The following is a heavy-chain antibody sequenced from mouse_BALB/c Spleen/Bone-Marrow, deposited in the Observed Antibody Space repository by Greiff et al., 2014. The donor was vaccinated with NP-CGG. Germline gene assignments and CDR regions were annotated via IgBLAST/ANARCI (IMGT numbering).Heavy chain of an antibody. CDR2: INPYNDGT. J-gene: IGHJ2*01. CDR3: ARSEYFGSSYDY. Sequence: VQLKESGPELVKPGASVKMSCKASGYTFTSYVMHWMKQKPGQGLEWIGYINPYNDGTKYNETFKGKATLTSDKSSSTAYMDLSSLTPEDSAVYFCARSEYFGSSYDYWGQGTTLTVSS. D-gene: IGHD1-1*01. V-gene: IGHV1-14*01. CDR1: GYTFTSYV.